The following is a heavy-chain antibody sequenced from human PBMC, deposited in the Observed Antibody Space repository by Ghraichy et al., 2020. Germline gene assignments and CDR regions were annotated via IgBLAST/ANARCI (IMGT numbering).Heavy chain of an antibody. D-gene: IGHD6-19*01. V-gene: IGHV3-21*01. Sequence: GGSLRLSCAASGFTFSDYSMNWVRQAPGKGLEWVSSISSGSSYIYYADSVKGRFTISRDNAKNSLYLQMNSLRAEDTAVYYCARELGFGWYSRVNVYWGQGTLVTVSS. J-gene: IGHJ4*02. CDR2: ISSGSSYI. CDR1: GFTFSDYS. CDR3: ARELGFGWYSRVNVY.